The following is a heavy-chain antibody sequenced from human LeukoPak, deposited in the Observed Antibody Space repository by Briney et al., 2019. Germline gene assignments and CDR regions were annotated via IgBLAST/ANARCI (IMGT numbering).Heavy chain of an antibody. Sequence: GGSLRLSCAASGFTFSSYEMNWVRQAPGKGLAWVSYISSSGSTIYYADSVKGRFTISRDNAKNSLYLQMNSLRAEDTAVYYCAREGSSGWYGGLFDYWGQGTLVTVSS. J-gene: IGHJ4*02. V-gene: IGHV3-48*03. CDR2: ISSSGSTI. CDR3: AREGSSGWYGGLFDY. CDR1: GFTFSSYE. D-gene: IGHD6-19*01.